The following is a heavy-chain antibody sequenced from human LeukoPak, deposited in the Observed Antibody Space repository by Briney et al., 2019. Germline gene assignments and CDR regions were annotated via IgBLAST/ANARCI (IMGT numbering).Heavy chain of an antibody. Sequence: GGSLRLSCAASRFTFSSYAMSWVRQAPGKGLEWVSAISGSGGSTYYADSVKGRFTISRDNSKNTLYLQMNSLRAEGTAVYYCAKASAMIVVVSKHFDYWGQGTLVTVSS. J-gene: IGHJ4*02. CDR1: RFTFSSYA. D-gene: IGHD3-22*01. CDR3: AKASAMIVVVSKHFDY. CDR2: ISGSGGST. V-gene: IGHV3-23*01.